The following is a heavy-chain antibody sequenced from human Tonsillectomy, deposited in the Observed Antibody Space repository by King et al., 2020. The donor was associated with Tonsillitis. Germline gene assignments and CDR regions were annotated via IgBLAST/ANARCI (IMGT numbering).Heavy chain of an antibody. V-gene: IGHV1-69-2*01. D-gene: IGHD2-15*01. CDR2: IDPEDGET. Sequence: QLVQSGAEVKKPGPTVNISCKVSGHTFTDYYIHWVQQAPGKGLQWMGQIDPEDGETIYAEKFQGRVTMTADTSTDTAYMQLSWLRSEDTAVYYCASGGLLVPIGLVDQWGQGTLVIVSS. J-gene: IGHJ4*02. CDR1: GHTFTDYY. CDR3: ASGGLLVPIGLVDQ.